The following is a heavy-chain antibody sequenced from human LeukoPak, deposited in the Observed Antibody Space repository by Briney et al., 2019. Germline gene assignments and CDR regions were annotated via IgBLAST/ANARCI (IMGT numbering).Heavy chain of an antibody. CDR3: AREGGAGGTIDY. CDR2: IYSGGST. J-gene: IGHJ4*02. CDR1: GFTASSSY. V-gene: IGHV3-53*01. D-gene: IGHD2-8*01. Sequence: PRRSPRLSCAASGFTASSSYMSWVREAPGKGLEWGSVIYSGGSTYYADSVKGRFTISRDNSKNTLYLQMNSLRAEDTAVYYCAREGGAGGTIDYWGQGALVTVSS.